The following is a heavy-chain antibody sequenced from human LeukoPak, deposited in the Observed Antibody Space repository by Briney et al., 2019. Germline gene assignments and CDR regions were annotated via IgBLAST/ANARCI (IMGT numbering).Heavy chain of an antibody. Sequence: GESLKISCKGSAYSFSTYWIGWVRQMPGKGLEWMGIIYPGDSDTRYSPSFQGQVTISADKSISTAYLQWSSLKASDTVMYYCARLALGYYDSSGYSAFDYWGQGTLVTVSS. CDR1: AYSFSTYW. J-gene: IGHJ4*02. D-gene: IGHD3-22*01. V-gene: IGHV5-51*01. CDR3: ARLALGYYDSSGYSAFDY. CDR2: IYPGDSDT.